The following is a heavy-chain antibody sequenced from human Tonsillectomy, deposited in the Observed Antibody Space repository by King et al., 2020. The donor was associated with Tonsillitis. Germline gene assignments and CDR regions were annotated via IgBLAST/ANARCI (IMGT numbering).Heavy chain of an antibody. CDR2: IYSGGSST. V-gene: IGHV3-23*03. Sequence: VQLVESGGGLVQPGGSLRLSCAASGFTFSSYAMSWVRQAPGKGLEWVSVIYSGGSSTYYADSVKGRFTXSRDNSKNTLYLQMNSLRAEDTAVYYCAKDVHGSGNYNYWGQXTXVTVSS. D-gene: IGHD3-10*01. J-gene: IGHJ4*02. CDR1: GFTFSSYA. CDR3: AKDVHGSGNYNY.